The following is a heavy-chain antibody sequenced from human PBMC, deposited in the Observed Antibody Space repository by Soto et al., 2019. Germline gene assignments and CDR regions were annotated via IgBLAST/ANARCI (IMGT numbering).Heavy chain of an antibody. V-gene: IGHV3-9*01. Sequence: EVQLVESGGGLVQPGRSLRLSCAVSGFTFEDYAMIWVRQVPGKGLECVSSISWNSGAIDYAASVKGRFTISRDNAKKSLYLEMNSLGVEDTALYYCAKGASSGWPWYFEHWGRGTLVTVSS. CDR3: AKGASSGWPWYFEH. J-gene: IGHJ2*01. CDR2: ISWNSGAI. D-gene: IGHD6-19*01. CDR1: GFTFEDYA.